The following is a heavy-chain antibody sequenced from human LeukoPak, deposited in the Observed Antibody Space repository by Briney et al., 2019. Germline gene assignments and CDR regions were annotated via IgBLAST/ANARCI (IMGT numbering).Heavy chain of an antibody. J-gene: IGHJ6*03. CDR3: AKDGYYYGSGSYKTYYYYYYMDV. CDR2: IRYDGSNK. V-gene: IGHV3-30*02. D-gene: IGHD3-10*01. CDR1: GFTFSSYG. Sequence: GGSLRLSCAASGFTFSSYGMHWVRQAPGKGLEWVAFIRYDGSNKYYADSVKGRFTISRDNSKNTLYLQMNSLRAEDTAVYYCAKDGYYYGSGSYKTYYYYYYMDVWGKGTTVTISS.